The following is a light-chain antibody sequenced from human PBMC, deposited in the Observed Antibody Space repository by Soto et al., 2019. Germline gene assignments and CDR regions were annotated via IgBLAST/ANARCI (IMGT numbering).Light chain of an antibody. J-gene: IGKJ1*01. CDR2: KAS. CDR1: QSISNW. CDR3: QQRSNWPPWT. Sequence: DIQMTQSPSTLSASVGDRVTITCRASQSISNWLAWYQQKPGKAPKLLIYKASTLERGVPSRFSGSASGTDFTLTISSLEPEDFAVYYCQQRSNWPPWTFGQGTK. V-gene: IGKV1-5*03.